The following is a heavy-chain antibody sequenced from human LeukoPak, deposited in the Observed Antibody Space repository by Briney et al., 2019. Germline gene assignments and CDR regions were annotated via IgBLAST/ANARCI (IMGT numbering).Heavy chain of an antibody. CDR2: ISGSGGST. J-gene: IGHJ5*02. V-gene: IGHV3-23*01. CDR3: AKLLNYDFWSGYPNGNWFDP. Sequence: GGSLRLSCAASGFTFSSYAMSWVRQASGKGLEWVSAISGSGGSTYYADSVKGRFTISRDNSKNTLYLQMNSLRAEDTAVYYCAKLLNYDFWSGYPNGNWFDPWGQGTLVTVSS. CDR1: GFTFSSYA. D-gene: IGHD3-3*01.